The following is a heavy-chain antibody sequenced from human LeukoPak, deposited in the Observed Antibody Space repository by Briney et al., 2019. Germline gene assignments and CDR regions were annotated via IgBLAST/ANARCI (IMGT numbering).Heavy chain of an antibody. J-gene: IGHJ6*02. CDR1: GGTFSSYA. CDR2: IITIFGTA. D-gene: IGHD3-22*01. Sequence: SVKVSCKASGGTFSSYAISWVRQAPGQGLEWMGGIITIFGTANYAQKFQGRVTITADESTSTAYMELSSLRSEDTAVYYCAREITMIVVAPYYYYGMDVWGQGTTVTVSS. V-gene: IGHV1-69*13. CDR3: AREITMIVVAPYYYYGMDV.